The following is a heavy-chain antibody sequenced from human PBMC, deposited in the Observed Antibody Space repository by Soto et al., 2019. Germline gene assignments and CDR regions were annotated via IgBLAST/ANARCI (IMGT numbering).Heavy chain of an antibody. Sequence: GGYLRLSCAASGFTFSSYEMNWVRPAPGKGLEWVSYIRSGGSKIYYADSVKGRFTISGDNAKNALYLQMNSLRAEDTAVYYCARDRYGDPLWGQDDFDYWVQGTLVTVSS. CDR2: IRSGGSKI. D-gene: IGHD4-17*01. J-gene: IGHJ4*02. CDR1: GFTFSSYE. CDR3: ARDRYGDPLWGQDDFDY. V-gene: IGHV3-48*03.